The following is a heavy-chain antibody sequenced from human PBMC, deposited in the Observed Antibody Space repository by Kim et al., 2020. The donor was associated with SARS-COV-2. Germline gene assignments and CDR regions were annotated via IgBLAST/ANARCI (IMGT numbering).Heavy chain of an antibody. Sequence: SETLSLTCAVSGGSISSSNWWSWVRQPPGKGLEWIGEIYHSGSTNYNPSLKSRVTISVDKSKNQFSLKLSSVTAADTAVYYCARDLTGTTGYYFDYWGQGTLVTVSS. CDR1: GGSISSSNW. J-gene: IGHJ4*02. CDR3: ARDLTGTTGYYFDY. V-gene: IGHV4-4*02. CDR2: IYHSGST. D-gene: IGHD1-20*01.